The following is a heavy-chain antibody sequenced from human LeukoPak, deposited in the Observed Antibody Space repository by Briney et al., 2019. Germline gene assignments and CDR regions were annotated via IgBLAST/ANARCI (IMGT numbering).Heavy chain of an antibody. CDR2: ISGSGGST. V-gene: IGHV3-23*01. CDR3: ANTVTGGWYAYYYMDV. D-gene: IGHD6-19*01. J-gene: IGHJ6*03. Sequence: PGGSLRLSCVTSGFTLSNYGMHWVRQAPGKGLEWVSAISGSGGSTYYADSVKGRFTISRDNSKNTLYLQMNSLRAEDTAVYYCANTVTGGWYAYYYMDVWGKGTTVTVSS. CDR1: GFTLSNYG.